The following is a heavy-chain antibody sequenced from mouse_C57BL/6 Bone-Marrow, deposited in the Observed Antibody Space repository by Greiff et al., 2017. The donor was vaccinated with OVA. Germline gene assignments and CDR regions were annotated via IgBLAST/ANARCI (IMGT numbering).Heavy chain of an antibody. CDR2: IYPRSGNT. CDR3: ARLEDSWYFDV. CDR1: GYTFTSYG. V-gene: IGHV1-81*01. J-gene: IGHJ1*03. Sequence: VHLVESGAELARPGASVKLSCKASGYTFTSYGISWVKQRTGQGLEWIGEIYPRSGNTYYNEKFKGKATLTADKSSSTAYMELRSLTSEDSAVYFCARLEDSWYFDVWGTGTTVTVSS.